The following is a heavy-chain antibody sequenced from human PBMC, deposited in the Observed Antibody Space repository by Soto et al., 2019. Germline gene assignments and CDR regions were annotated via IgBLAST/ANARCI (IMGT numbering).Heavy chain of an antibody. D-gene: IGHD3-16*01. CDR1: GASVTSGLYY. J-gene: IGHJ5*02. CDR2: IFDGGGS. V-gene: IGHV4-61*01. Sequence: QVQLQESGPGLVKPAETLSLTCSVSGASVTSGLYYWTWIRQPPGRGLEWMGFIFDGGGSNSSPSRRGRDTISVDSSKQQFTLNLTSVTASEAAMYSCARAGGRECDNVDVWGTRGDWSDPWGQGTLGTASS. CDR3: ARAGGRECDNVDVWGTRGDWSDP.